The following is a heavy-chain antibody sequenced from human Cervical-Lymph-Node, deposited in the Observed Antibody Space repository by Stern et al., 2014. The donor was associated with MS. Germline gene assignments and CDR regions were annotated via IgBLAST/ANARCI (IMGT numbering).Heavy chain of an antibody. CDR1: GFTFSDYY. D-gene: IGHD6-13*01. J-gene: IGHJ4*02. Sequence: VQLVESGGGLVKPGGSLRLSCAASGFTFSDYYMSWIRQAPGKGLEWVSYISSSSSYTNYADSVKGRFTISRANAKNSLYLQMNSLRAEDTAVYYCARDPETHSSSWSYWGQGTLVTVSS. CDR2: ISSSSSYT. V-gene: IGHV3-11*06. CDR3: ARDPETHSSSWSY.